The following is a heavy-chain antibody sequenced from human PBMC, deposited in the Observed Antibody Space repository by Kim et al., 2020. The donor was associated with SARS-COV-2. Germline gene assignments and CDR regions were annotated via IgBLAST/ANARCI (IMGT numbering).Heavy chain of an antibody. J-gene: IGHJ5*02. D-gene: IGHD6-13*01. CDR3: ARTYSTRWYYWES. CDR2: MDYNGNT. Sequence: SETLSLTCSVSGVSISGYYWSWIRQSPGKGLEWIGDMDYNGNTKYNPSLKSRATISGDTSKKLFSLTLTSVTEADTAVYYCARTYSTRWYYWESWGQGT. V-gene: IGHV4-59*13. CDR1: GVSISGYY.